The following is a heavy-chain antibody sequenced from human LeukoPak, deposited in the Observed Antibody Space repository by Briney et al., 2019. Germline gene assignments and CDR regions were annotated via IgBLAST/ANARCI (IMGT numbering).Heavy chain of an antibody. CDR2: INHSGST. V-gene: IGHV4-34*01. CDR3: ARGAIQRWYYFDY. CDR1: GGSFSGYY. D-gene: IGHD1-1*01. Sequence: PSETLSLTCAVYGGSFSGYYWSWIRQPPGKGLEWIGEINHSGSTNYNPSLKSRVTISLDTSKNQFSLKLSSVTAADTAVYYCARGAIQRWYYFDYWGQGTLVTVSS. J-gene: IGHJ4*02.